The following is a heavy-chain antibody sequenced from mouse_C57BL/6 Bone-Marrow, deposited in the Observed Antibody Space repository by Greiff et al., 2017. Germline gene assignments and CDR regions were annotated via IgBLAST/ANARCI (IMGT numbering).Heavy chain of an antibody. Sequence: VQLKESGPELVKPGASVKISCKASGYSFTDYNMNWVKQSNGKSLEWIGVINPNYGTTSYNQKFKGKATLTVDQSSSTAYMQLNSLTSEDSAGYYCARTYYYGSSWYFDVWGTGTSVTVSS. V-gene: IGHV1-39*01. CDR3: ARTYYYGSSWYFDV. CDR2: INPNYGTT. D-gene: IGHD1-1*01. CDR1: GYSFTDYN. J-gene: IGHJ1*03.